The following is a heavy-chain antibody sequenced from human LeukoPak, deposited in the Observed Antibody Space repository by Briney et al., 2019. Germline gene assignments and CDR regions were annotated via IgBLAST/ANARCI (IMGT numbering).Heavy chain of an antibody. CDR2: ISYDGSNK. CDR3: ARDSGYSYGFSESWDY. J-gene: IGHJ4*02. Sequence: TGGSLRLSCAASGFTFSSYAMHWVRQAPGKGLEWVAVISYDGSNKYYADSVKGRFTISRDNSKNTLYLQMNSLRAEDTAVYYCARDSGYSYGFSESWDYWGQGTLVTVSS. CDR1: GFTFSSYA. V-gene: IGHV3-30-3*01. D-gene: IGHD5-18*01.